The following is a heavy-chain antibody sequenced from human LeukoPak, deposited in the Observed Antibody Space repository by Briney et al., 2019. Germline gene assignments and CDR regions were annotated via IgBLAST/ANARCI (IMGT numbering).Heavy chain of an antibody. CDR2: INHSGST. D-gene: IGHD3-3*01. Sequence: SETLSFTCAVYGGSFSGYYWSWIRQPPGKGLEWMGEINHSGSTNYNPSLKSRVTISVDTSKNQFSLKLSSVTAADTAVYYCARGLATHNFWSGYPAKSVGAFDIWGQGTMVTVSS. V-gene: IGHV4-34*01. CDR3: ARGLATHNFWSGYPAKSVGAFDI. CDR1: GGSFSGYY. J-gene: IGHJ3*02.